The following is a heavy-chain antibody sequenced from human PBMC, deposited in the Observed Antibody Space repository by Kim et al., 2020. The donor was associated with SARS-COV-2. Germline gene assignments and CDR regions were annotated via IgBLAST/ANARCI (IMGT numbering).Heavy chain of an antibody. D-gene: IGHD2-2*01. CDR1: GGSFSGYY. V-gene: IGHV4-34*01. J-gene: IGHJ6*02. CDR3: ARLKRGISLGDYYYYGLDV. CDR2: INNSGST. Sequence: SETLSLTCAVYGGSFSGYYWSWIRQPPGKGLELIGEINNSGSTNYNPTLKRLVTISVDTSKNQFSLKVSSVTAADTAVYYCARLKRGISLGDYYYYGLDVWGQGTTVTVSS.